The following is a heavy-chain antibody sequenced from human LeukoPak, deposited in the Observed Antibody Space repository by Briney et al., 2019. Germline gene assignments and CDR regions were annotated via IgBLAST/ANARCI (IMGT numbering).Heavy chain of an antibody. J-gene: IGHJ4*02. V-gene: IGHV3-23*01. CDR1: GFTFSSYA. CDR3: ATGRRAVAGSPTDY. D-gene: IGHD6-19*01. Sequence: GGSLRLSCAASGFTFSSYAMSWVRQAPGKGLEWVSAISGSGGSTYYADSVKGRFTISRDNSKNTLYLQMNSLRAEDTAVYYCATGRRAVAGSPTDYWGQGTLVTVSS. CDR2: ISGSGGST.